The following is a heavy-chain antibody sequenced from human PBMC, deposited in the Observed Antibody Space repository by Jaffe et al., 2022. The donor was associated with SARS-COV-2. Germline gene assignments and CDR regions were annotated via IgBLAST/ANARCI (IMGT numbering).Heavy chain of an antibody. CDR2: INHSGST. J-gene: IGHJ3*02. V-gene: IGHV4-34*01. Sequence: QVQLQQWGAGLLKPSETLSLTCAVYGGSFSGYYWSWIRQPPGKGLEWIGEINHSGSTNYNPSLKSRVTISVDTSKNQFSLKLSSVTAADTAVYYCASRRQSISGYAFDIWGQGTMVTVSS. CDR3: ASRRQSISGYAFDI. D-gene: IGHD3-22*01. CDR1: GGSFSGYY.